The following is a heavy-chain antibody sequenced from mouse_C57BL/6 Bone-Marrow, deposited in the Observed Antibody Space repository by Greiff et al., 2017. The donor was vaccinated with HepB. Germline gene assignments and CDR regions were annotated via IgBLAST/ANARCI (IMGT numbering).Heavy chain of an antibody. CDR3: ARGQLRLYYFDY. D-gene: IGHD3-2*02. Sequence: QVHVKQSGAELVRPGTSVKVSCKASGYAFTNYLIEWVKQRPGQGLEWIGVINPGSGGTNYNEKFKGKATLTADKSSSTAYMQLSSLTSEDSAVYFCARGQLRLYYFDYWGQGTTLTVSS. CDR2: INPGSGGT. V-gene: IGHV1-54*01. CDR1: GYAFTNYL. J-gene: IGHJ2*01.